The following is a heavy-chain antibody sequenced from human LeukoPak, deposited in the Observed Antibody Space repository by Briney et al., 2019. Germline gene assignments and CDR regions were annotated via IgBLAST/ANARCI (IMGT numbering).Heavy chain of an antibody. Sequence: SETLSLTCTVSGGSINNYYWSWIRQPPGKGLEWIGYIYYSGGDMNYNPSLKGRLTISVDTSKNQISLLLTSMTAADTAVYYCARQPAATAAFDIWAQGTMVTVSS. V-gene: IGHV4-59*08. CDR2: IYYSGGDM. CDR3: ARQPAATAAFDI. D-gene: IGHD5-18*01. J-gene: IGHJ3*02. CDR1: GGSINNYY.